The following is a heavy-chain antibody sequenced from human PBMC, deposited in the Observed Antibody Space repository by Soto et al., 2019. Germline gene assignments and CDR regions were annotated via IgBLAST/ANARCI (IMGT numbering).Heavy chain of an antibody. CDR1: GCTFASDA. Sequence: EAQLLESGGDLIQPGGSLTLSCAACGCTFASDAMSWVRQAPGKGLEWVSGISANGGRANYADSVKGRFSLSRDNSKNTMFLQMDSLTAEDTAIYYCASWVIALGGTGYFRHWGQGTLVTLSS. CDR2: ISANGGRA. J-gene: IGHJ1*01. CDR3: ASWVIALGGTGYFRH. D-gene: IGHD6-19*01. V-gene: IGHV3-23*01.